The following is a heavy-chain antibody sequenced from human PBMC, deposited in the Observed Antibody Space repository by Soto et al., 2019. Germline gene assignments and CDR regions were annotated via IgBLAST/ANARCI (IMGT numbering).Heavy chain of an antibody. CDR1: GYTFTSYA. CDR2: TNAGNGNT. V-gene: IGHV1-3*01. CDR3: ALYGTDNWFDP. J-gene: IGHJ5*02. D-gene: IGHD3-10*01. Sequence: ASVKVSCKASGYTFTSYAMHWVRQAPGQRLEWMGWTNAGNGNTKYSQKFQGRVTITRDTSASTAYMELSSLRSEDTAVYYCALYGTDNWFDPWGQGTLVTVSS.